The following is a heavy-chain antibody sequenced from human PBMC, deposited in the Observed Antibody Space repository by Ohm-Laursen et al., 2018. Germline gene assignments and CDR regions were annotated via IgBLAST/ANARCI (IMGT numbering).Heavy chain of an antibody. Sequence: TLSLTCTVSGGSVSTYYWNWIRQPAGKGLEWIGRISSSGNTNYNPSLKSRVTMSVDTSKNQFSLKLTSVTAADTAVYYCARDLLPDTLGQFDYWGQGTLVTVSS. J-gene: IGHJ4*02. CDR1: GGSVSTYY. V-gene: IGHV4-4*07. D-gene: IGHD2-21*02. CDR2: ISSSGNT. CDR3: ARDLLPDTLGQFDY.